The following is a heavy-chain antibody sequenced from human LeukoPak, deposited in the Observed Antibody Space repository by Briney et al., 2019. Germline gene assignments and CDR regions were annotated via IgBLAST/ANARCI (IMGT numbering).Heavy chain of an antibody. V-gene: IGHV1-58*02. CDR1: GFTFTSSA. D-gene: IGHD3-22*01. Sequence: SVKVSCKASGFTFTSSAMQWVRQARGQRLEWIGWIVVGSGNTNYAQKFQERVTITRDMSTSTAYMELSSLRSEDTAVYYCAADLHGYDSSGYYGYYYYYYMDVWGKGTTVTVSS. J-gene: IGHJ6*03. CDR3: AADLHGYDSSGYYGYYYYYYMDV. CDR2: IVVGSGNT.